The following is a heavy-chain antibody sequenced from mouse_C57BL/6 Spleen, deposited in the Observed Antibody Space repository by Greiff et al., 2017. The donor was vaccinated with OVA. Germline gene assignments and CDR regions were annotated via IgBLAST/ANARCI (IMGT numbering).Heavy chain of an antibody. V-gene: IGHV5-4*01. CDR2: ISDGGSYT. J-gene: IGHJ2*01. Sequence: DVKLVESGGGLVKPGGSMKLSCAASGFTFSSYAMSWVRQTPEKRLEWVATISDGGSYTYYPDNVKGRFTISRDNAKNNLYLQMSHLKSEDTAMYYCARDRDYYGSLDYWGQGTTLTVSS. D-gene: IGHD1-1*01. CDR1: GFTFSSYA. CDR3: ARDRDYYGSLDY.